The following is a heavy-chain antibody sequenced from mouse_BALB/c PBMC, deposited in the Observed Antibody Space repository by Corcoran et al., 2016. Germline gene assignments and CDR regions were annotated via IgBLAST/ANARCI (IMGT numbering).Heavy chain of an antibody. CDR3: ARGGTTVAHAMDY. J-gene: IGHJ4*01. D-gene: IGHD1-1*01. CDR1: GYSFTGYY. Sequence: LVKTGASVKISCKASGYSFTGYYMHWVKQSHGKSLEWIGYISCYNGATSYNQKFKGKATFTVDTSSSTAYMQFNSLTSEDSAVYYCARGGTTVAHAMDYWGQGTSVTVSS. V-gene: IGHV1S34*01. CDR2: ISCYNGAT.